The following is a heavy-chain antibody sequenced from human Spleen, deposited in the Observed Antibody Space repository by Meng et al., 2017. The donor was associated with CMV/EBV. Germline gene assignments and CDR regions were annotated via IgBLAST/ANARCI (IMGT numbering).Heavy chain of an antibody. D-gene: IGHD3-16*02. J-gene: IGHJ4*02. CDR2: VKQDDSAK. CDR3: ARDSLDY. V-gene: IGHV3-7*01. CDR1: GFPLSSYW. Sequence: SLCLSCAASGFPLSSYWMSWVRQAPGKGLEWVASVKQDDSAKYYADSVRGRFTISRDDAKNSLSLQMNSLRVEDTAVYYCARDSLDYWGQGTLVTVSS.